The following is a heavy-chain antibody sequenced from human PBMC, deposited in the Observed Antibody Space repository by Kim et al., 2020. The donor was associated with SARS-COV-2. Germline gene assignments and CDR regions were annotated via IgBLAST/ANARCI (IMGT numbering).Heavy chain of an antibody. CDR3: ARGVRVLRYFDWLLSLDY. D-gene: IGHD3-9*01. Sequence: KGRVTISVDASKNQFSLKLSSVTAADTAVYYCARGVRVLRYFDWLLSLDYWGQGTLVTVSS. V-gene: IGHV4-34*01. J-gene: IGHJ4*02.